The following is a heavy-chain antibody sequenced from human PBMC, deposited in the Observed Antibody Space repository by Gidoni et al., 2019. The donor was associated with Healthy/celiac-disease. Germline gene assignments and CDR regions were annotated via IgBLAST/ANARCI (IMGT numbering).Heavy chain of an antibody. CDR3: ARSSSSWYRTGMDV. Sequence: EVQLVESGGGLVQPGGSLRLSFAASGFTVSSNYMSWVRQAPGKGLEWVSVIYSGGSTYYADSVKGRFTISRDNSKNTLYLQMNSLRAEDTAVYYCARSSSSWYRTGMDVWGQGTTVTVSS. J-gene: IGHJ6*02. D-gene: IGHD6-13*01. CDR2: IYSGGST. V-gene: IGHV3-66*02. CDR1: GFTVSSNY.